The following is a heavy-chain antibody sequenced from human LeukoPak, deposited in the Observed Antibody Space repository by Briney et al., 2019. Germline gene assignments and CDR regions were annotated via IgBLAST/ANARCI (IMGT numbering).Heavy chain of an antibody. Sequence: ASVKVSCKASGYTFTGYYMHWVRQAPGRGLEWMGWINPNSGGTNYAQKFQGWVTMTRDTSISTAYMELSRLRSDDTAVYYCARAASSSLTSFDYWGQGTLVTVSS. CDR3: ARAASSSLTSFDY. CDR1: GYTFTGYY. CDR2: INPNSGGT. V-gene: IGHV1-2*04. D-gene: IGHD6-13*01. J-gene: IGHJ4*02.